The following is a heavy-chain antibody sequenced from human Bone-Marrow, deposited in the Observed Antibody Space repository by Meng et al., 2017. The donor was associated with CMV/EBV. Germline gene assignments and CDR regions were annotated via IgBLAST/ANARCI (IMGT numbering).Heavy chain of an antibody. CDR2: INHSGST. CDR3: ARGGKIFGVVDIYYYYYGMDV. D-gene: IGHD3-3*01. J-gene: IGHJ6*02. CDR1: GGSFSGYY. Sequence: SEPLSLTCAVYGGSFSGYYWSWIRQPPGKGLEWIGEINHSGSTNYNPSLKSRVTISVDTSKNQFSLKLSSVTAADTAVYYCARGGKIFGVVDIYYYYYGMDVWGQGTTVTVSS. V-gene: IGHV4-34*01.